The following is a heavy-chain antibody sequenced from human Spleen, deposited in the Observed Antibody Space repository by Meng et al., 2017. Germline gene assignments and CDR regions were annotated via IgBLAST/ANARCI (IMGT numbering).Heavy chain of an antibody. D-gene: IGHD6-13*01. CDR1: GFTFSAYY. CDR2: SRYKATSYST. J-gene: IGHJ4*02. CDR3: TRVRGSSWSDSYFDS. Sequence: GESLKISCAASGFTFSAYYLDWVRQAPGKGLEWVGRSRYKATSYSTEYAASVKGRFTISRDDSKNPLFLQMSSLTTEDTAVYYCTRVRGSSWSDSYFDSWGQGTLVTVSS. V-gene: IGHV3-72*01.